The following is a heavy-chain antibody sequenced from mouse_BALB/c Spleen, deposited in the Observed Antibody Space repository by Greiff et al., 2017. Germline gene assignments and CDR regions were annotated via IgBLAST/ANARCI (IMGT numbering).Heavy chain of an antibody. J-gene: IGHJ3*01. CDR1: GFTFSSYG. Sequence: EVKVVESGGGLVQPGGSLKLSCAASGFTFSSYGMSWVRQTPDKRLELVATINSNGGSTSYPDSVKVRFTISRDNAKNTLYLQMSSLKSEDTAMYYCARGELWFAYWGQGTLVTVSA. CDR3: ARGELWFAY. V-gene: IGHV5-6-3*01. CDR2: INSNGGST.